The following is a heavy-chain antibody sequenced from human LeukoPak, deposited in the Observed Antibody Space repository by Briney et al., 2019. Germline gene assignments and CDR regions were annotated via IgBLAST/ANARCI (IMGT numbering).Heavy chain of an antibody. CDR2: ISYDGSNK. J-gene: IGHJ4*02. Sequence: GGSLRLSCAASGFTFSSYGMHWVRQAPGKGLEWVAVISYDGSNKYYTDSVKGRFTISRDNSKNTLYLQMNSLRVEDTAVYYCAREDTALVIAYWGQGTLVTVSS. CDR1: GFTFSSYG. D-gene: IGHD5-18*01. CDR3: AREDTALVIAY. V-gene: IGHV3-30*03.